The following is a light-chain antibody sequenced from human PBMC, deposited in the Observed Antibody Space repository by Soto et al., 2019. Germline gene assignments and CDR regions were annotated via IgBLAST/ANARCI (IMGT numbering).Light chain of an antibody. CDR2: DNS. V-gene: IGLV1-40*01. Sequence: VLTQPPSVSWAPGQRVTISFTGSTSNIGAGYDVRWYQQLPGTAPKLLIYDNSNRPSGVPDRFSGSKSGTSASLAITGLQAEDEADYYCQSYDSSLNVHYVFGTGTKVTVL. CDR1: TSNIGAGYD. CDR3: QSYDSSLNVHYV. J-gene: IGLJ1*01.